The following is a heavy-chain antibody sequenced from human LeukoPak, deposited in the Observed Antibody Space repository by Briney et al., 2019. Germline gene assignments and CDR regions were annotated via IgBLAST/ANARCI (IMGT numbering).Heavy chain of an antibody. V-gene: IGHV3-74*01. CDR3: ARDPSFYYYFDY. J-gene: IGHJ4*02. CDR1: GFTFSSYW. Sequence: GGSLRLSCAASGFTFSSYWMHWVRQTPGKGLVWVSRINSDGSSTNYADSVKGRFTISRDNAKNTLYLQVNSLRAEDSAVYYCARDPSFYYYFDYWGQGTLVTVSS. D-gene: IGHD3-10*01. CDR2: INSDGSST.